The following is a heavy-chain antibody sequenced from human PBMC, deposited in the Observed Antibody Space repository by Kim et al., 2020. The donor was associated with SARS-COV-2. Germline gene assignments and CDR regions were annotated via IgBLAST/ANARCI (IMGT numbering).Heavy chain of an antibody. CDR1: GYTFTSYG. Sequence: ASVKVSCKASGYTFTSYGISWVRQAPGQGLEWMGWISAYNGNTNYAQKLQGRVTMTTDTSTSTAYMELRSLRSDDTAVYYCASYMTTVFGYGMDVWGQGTTVTVSS. CDR2: ISAYNGNT. V-gene: IGHV1-18*01. D-gene: IGHD4-17*01. J-gene: IGHJ6*02. CDR3: ASYMTTVFGYGMDV.